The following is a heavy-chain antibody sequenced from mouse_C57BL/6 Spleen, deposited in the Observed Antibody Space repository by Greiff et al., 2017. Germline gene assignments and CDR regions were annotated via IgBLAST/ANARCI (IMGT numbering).Heavy chain of an antibody. V-gene: IGHV1-81*01. CDR3: TESCYAAMDY. CDR2: IYPRSGNT. J-gene: IGHJ4*01. D-gene: IGHD1-1*01. Sequence: QVQLQQSGAELARPGASVKLSCKASGYTFTGYGISWVKQRTGQGLEWIGEIYPRSGNTYYNEKFKGKATLTADKSSSTAYMELRSLTSVDSAVYFCTESCYAAMDYWGKGTTVTVSS. CDR1: GYTFTGYG.